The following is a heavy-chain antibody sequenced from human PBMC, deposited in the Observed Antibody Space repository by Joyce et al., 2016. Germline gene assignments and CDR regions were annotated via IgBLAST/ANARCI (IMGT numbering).Heavy chain of an antibody. J-gene: IGHJ3*02. CDR2: VSGYNGDT. D-gene: IGHD2-21*01. V-gene: IGHV1-18*01. Sequence: QVHLEQSGAEVTKPGASVKVSCKASGYIFTHYGISWVRQAPGQGLEWMGWVSGYNGDTKYAQKFQDRVTMTTDTSTSTAYMELRSLRSDDTTVYYCARERRGEVDAFDIWGQGTAVTVSS. CDR1: GYIFTHYG. CDR3: ARERRGEVDAFDI.